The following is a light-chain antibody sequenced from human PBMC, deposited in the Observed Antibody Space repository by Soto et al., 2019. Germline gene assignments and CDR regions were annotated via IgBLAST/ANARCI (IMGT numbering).Light chain of an antibody. CDR1: GSDVGGYNY. CDR2: DVS. J-gene: IGLJ1*01. Sequence: QSALTQPASVSGSPGQSITISCTGTGSDVGGYNYVSWYQQHPGKAPKLMIYDVSDRPSGVSNRFSGSKSGNTASLTISGLQAEDEADYYCSSYTSGFYVFGTGTKLTVL. CDR3: SSYTSGFYV. V-gene: IGLV2-14*01.